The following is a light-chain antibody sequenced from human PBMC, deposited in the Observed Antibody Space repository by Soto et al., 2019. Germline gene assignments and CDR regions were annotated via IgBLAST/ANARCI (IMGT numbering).Light chain of an antibody. CDR2: KTS. CDR3: MQTLQSPSWT. V-gene: IGKV3-15*01. J-gene: IGKJ1*01. CDR1: RTIGTN. Sequence: IVMTQSPATVSVSPGESTSLSCRASRTIGTNLGWYQQKPGQAPRLLISKTSNRATGVPARFSGSGSGTDFTLKISGVEADDVGVYYCMQTLQSPSWTFGQGTKVNVK.